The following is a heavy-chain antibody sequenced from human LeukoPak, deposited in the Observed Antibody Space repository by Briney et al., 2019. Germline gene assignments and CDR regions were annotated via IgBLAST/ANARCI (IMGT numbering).Heavy chain of an antibody. D-gene: IGHD6-19*01. CDR3: ARASGWSHYFDY. V-gene: IGHV4-59*01. J-gene: IGHJ4*02. CDR2: IYYSGST. Sequence: SETLSLTCTVSGGSISSYYWSWIRQPPGKGLEWIGYIYYSGSTNYNPSLKSRVTISVETSKNQFSLKLSSVTAADTAVYYCARASGWSHYFDYWGQGTLVTVSS. CDR1: GGSISSYY.